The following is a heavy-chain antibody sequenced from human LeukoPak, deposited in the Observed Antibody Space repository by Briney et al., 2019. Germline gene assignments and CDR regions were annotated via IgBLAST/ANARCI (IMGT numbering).Heavy chain of an antibody. J-gene: IGHJ4*02. CDR1: GFTFSSYW. V-gene: IGHV3-7*03. Sequence: GGSLRLSCAASGFTFSSYWMSWVRQAPGKGLEWVANIKQDGSEKYYADSVKGRFTISRDNAKNSLYLQMDSLRAEDTALYYCAKDSRAVAGTCIDYWGQGTLVTVSS. D-gene: IGHD6-19*01. CDR2: IKQDGSEK. CDR3: AKDSRAVAGTCIDY.